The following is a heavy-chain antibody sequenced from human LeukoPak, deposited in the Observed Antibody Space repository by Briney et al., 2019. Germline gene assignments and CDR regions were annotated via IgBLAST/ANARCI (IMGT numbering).Heavy chain of an antibody. V-gene: IGHV3-23*01. CDR2: ISSTGGTT. D-gene: IGHD2-15*01. Sequence: GGTLRLSCVASGFSFSSDGMSWVRQAPGKGLEWVSSISSTGGTTYYADSVKGRFTISRDNSKNTLYLQMNSLRAEDTAIYYCAKNGDRGAYCTGGTCYPYFYYYMDVWGKGTTVTI. J-gene: IGHJ6*03. CDR1: GFSFSSDG. CDR3: AKNGDRGAYCTGGTCYPYFYYYMDV.